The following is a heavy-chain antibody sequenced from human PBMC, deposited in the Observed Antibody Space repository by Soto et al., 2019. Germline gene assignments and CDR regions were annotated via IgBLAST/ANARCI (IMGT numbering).Heavy chain of an antibody. V-gene: IGHV3-23*01. CDR2: ISGSGGST. D-gene: IGHD2-2*01. CDR1: GCTYSSYA. J-gene: IGHJ6*03. CDR3: AKRLRSRGYMDV. Sequence: EVQLLESGGGLVQPGGSLRLSCEASGCTYSSYAMSWVRQAPGKGLEWVSAISGSGGSTYYADSVKGRFTISRDNSKNTLYLQMNSLRAEDTAVYYCAKRLRSRGYMDVWGKGTTVTVSS.